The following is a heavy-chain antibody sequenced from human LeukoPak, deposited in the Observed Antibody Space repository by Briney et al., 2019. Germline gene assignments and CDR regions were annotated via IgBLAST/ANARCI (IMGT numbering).Heavy chain of an antibody. Sequence: GGSLRLSCAASGFTFSSYEMNWVRQAPGKGLDWVSYIRSVGTTIYYADSVRGRFTISRDNAKNSLYLQMNSLRAEDTAVYYCARANWGSGGSFDYWGQGTLVTVSS. D-gene: IGHD7-27*01. CDR2: IRSVGTTI. CDR3: ARANWGSGGSFDY. J-gene: IGHJ4*02. CDR1: GFTFSSYE. V-gene: IGHV3-48*03.